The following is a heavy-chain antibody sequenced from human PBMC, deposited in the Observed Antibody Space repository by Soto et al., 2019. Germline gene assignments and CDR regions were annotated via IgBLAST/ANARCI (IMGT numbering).Heavy chain of an antibody. J-gene: IGHJ4*02. V-gene: IGHV1-18*01. Sequence: QVQLVQSGAEVKKPGASVKVSCKASGYTFTSHGISWVRQAPGQGLEWMGWISAYNGNTNYAQKLQGRGTMTTDTSTSTAYMELRSLRSDDTAVYYCAREDRGYDFWSGYYIPFDYWGQGTLVTVSS. CDR3: AREDRGYDFWSGYYIPFDY. D-gene: IGHD3-3*01. CDR1: GYTFTSHG. CDR2: ISAYNGNT.